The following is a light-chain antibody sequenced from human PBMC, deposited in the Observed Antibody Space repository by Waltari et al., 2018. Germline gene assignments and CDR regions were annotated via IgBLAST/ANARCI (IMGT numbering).Light chain of an antibody. CDR2: GAS. CDR3: QQYGTSPPT. CDR1: QSLSSDY. J-gene: IGKJ2*01. Sequence: VLTQSPGTLSLSPGERVTLSCRASQSLSSDYLAWYQQKPGQAPRLLIYGASTRDTGIPDRFSGSGSGTDFTLTISRLEPEEFAVYCCQQYGTSPPTFGQGTKLEIK. V-gene: IGKV3-20*01.